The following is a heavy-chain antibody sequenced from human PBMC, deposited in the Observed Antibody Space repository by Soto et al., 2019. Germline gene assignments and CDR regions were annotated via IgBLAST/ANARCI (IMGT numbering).Heavy chain of an antibody. D-gene: IGHD6-6*01. V-gene: IGHV4-31*03. CDR1: GGSISSGGYY. Sequence: PSETLSLTCTVSGGSISSGGYYWSWIRQHPGKGLEWIGYIYYSGSTYYNPSLKSRVTISVDTSKNQFSLKLSSVTAADTAVYYCARAPLEYSSSTFYWGQGTLVTVSS. J-gene: IGHJ4*02. CDR2: IYYSGST. CDR3: ARAPLEYSSSTFY.